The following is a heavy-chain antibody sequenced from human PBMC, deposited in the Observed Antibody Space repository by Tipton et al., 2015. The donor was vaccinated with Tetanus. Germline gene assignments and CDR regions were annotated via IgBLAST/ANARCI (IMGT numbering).Heavy chain of an antibody. J-gene: IGHJ4*02. V-gene: IGHV4-59*08. CDR3: ARHAARNSDFDY. Sequence: TLSLTCTVSGGSISSYYCSWIRQPPGKGLEWIGYIYYSGSTNYNPSLKSRVTISVDTSKNQFSLKLSSVTAADTAVYYCARHAARNSDFDYWGQGTLVTVSS. CDR1: GGSISSYY. D-gene: IGHD6-25*01. CDR2: IYYSGST.